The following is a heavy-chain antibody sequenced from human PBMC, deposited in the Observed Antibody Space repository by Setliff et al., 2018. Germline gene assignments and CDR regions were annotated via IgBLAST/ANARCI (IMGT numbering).Heavy chain of an antibody. V-gene: IGHV1-2*04. CDR2: INPNSGGT. D-gene: IGHD1-26*01. Sequence: ASVKVSCKASGYTFTGYYMHWVRQAPGQGLGWMGWINPNSGGTNYAQKFQGWVTMTRDTSISTAYMELSRLRSDDTAVYYCTKAGEWELLVHYFDCWGQGTLVTV. CDR3: TKAGEWELLVHYFDC. CDR1: GYTFTGYY. J-gene: IGHJ4*02.